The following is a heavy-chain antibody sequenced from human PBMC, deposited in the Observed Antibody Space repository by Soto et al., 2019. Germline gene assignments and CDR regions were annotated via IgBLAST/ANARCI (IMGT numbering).Heavy chain of an antibody. D-gene: IGHD5-12*01. V-gene: IGHV6-1*01. J-gene: IGHJ5*02. CDR3: AKGDNLGPKTGYAFDP. Sequence: SQTLSLTCAISGDSVSSNTASWNWIRQSPSRGLEWLGRTYFRSKWYNDYAVSVKSRIIINPDTSNNQFSLQLNSVTPEDTAVYFCAKGDNLGPKTGYAFDPWGQGIMVTVS. CDR1: GDSVSSNTAS. CDR2: TYFRSKWYN.